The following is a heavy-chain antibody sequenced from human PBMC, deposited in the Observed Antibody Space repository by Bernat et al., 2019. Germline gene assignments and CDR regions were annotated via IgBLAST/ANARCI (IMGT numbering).Heavy chain of an antibody. D-gene: IGHD2-2*01. CDR2: IIPILGIA. J-gene: IGHJ4*02. V-gene: IGHV1-69*08. CDR1: GGTFSSYT. CDR3: ARDTGYCSSTSCSDY. Sequence: QVQLMQSGAEVKKPGSSVKVSCKASGGTFSSYTISWVRQAPGQGLEWMGRIIPILGIANYAQKFQGRVTITADKSTSTAYMELSSLRSEDTAVYYCARDTGYCSSTSCSDYWGQGTLVTVSS.